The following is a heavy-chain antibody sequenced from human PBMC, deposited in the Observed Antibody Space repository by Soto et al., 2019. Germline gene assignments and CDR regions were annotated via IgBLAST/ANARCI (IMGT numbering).Heavy chain of an antibody. D-gene: IGHD1-26*01. CDR1: GFTFSSYA. V-gene: IGHV3-30-3*01. J-gene: IGHJ5*02. CDR3: ARVDAQWELLPWFDP. Sequence: QVQLVESGGGVVQPGRSLRLSCAASGFTFSSYAMHWVRQAPGKGLEWVAVISYDGSNKYYADSVKGRFTISRDNSKNTLYLRMNSLRAEDTAVYYCARVDAQWELLPWFDPWGQGTLVTVSS. CDR2: ISYDGSNK.